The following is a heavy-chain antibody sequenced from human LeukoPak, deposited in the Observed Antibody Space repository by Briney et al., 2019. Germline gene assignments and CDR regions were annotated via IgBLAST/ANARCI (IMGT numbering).Heavy chain of an antibody. CDR2: IAFDGNKK. V-gene: IGHV3-30*04. CDR3: ARDGTSNRYNWFDP. D-gene: IGHD2-2*01. Sequence: GRSLRLSCAASGFIFRRYAMHWVRQAPGKGLEWVAVIAFDGNKKYYADSVKGRFTISRDNTNNSLYLQMSSLRAEDTAVYYCARDGTSNRYNWFDPWGQGTLVTVSS. CDR1: GFIFRRYA. J-gene: IGHJ5*02.